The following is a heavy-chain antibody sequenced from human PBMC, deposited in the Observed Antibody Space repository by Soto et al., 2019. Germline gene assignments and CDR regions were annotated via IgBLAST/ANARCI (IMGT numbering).Heavy chain of an antibody. J-gene: IGHJ5*02. CDR1: GFTFSDYY. CDR2: ISSSSSSP. D-gene: IGHD2-15*01. Sequence: GGSLRLSCAASGFTFSDYYMSWIRQAPGEGLGWVSYISSSSSSPNYADSVRGRFTISRGNAKTSLYLQMNSLRAEDTAVYYCAREDCSGGSCYTTWFDPWGQGTLVTVSS. V-gene: IGHV3-11*06. CDR3: AREDCSGGSCYTTWFDP.